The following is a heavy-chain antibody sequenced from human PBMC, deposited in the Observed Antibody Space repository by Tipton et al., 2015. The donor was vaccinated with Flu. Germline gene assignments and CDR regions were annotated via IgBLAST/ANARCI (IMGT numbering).Heavy chain of an antibody. J-gene: IGHJ6*02. CDR2: ISRRGGTT. V-gene: IGHV3-23*01. D-gene: IGHD3/OR15-3a*01. CDR3: AKGWTRDQQGVYQHTGMDV. CDR1: GLFFSNSA. Sequence: SLRLSCTASGLFFSNSAMNWVRQAPGKGLEWVSTISRRGGTTHYSDSVEGRFTVSRDNSKKTIYLQMNSLRPEDTAVYYCAKGWTRDQQGVYQHTGMDVWGQGTTVIVSS.